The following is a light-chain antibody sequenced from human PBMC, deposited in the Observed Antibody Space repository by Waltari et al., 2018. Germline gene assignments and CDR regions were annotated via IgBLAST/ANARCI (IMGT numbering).Light chain of an antibody. CDR3: QQFDKLPFT. J-gene: IGKJ5*01. CDR2: DAS. CDR1: QDIRNY. V-gene: IGKV1-33*01. Sequence: DIQMTQSPSSLSASVGDRVTISCQASQDIRNYLNWYLQKPGEAPKLLIYDASSLNTGVPSRFSGSGSWTDFSLIITTLQPEDFATYYCQQFDKLPFTFGRGTRLEI.